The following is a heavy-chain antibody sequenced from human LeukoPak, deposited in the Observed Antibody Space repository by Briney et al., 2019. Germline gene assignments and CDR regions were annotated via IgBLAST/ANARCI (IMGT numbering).Heavy chain of an antibody. V-gene: IGHV3-21*01. CDR2: ISSSSSYI. Sequence: PGGSLRLSCAASGFTFSSYSMIWVRQAPGKGLEWVSSISSSSSYIYYADSVKGRFTISRDNAKNSLYLQMNSLRAEDTAVYYCARGTIPYYDSSGHWELFDYWGQGTLVTVSS. CDR1: GFTFSSYS. CDR3: ARGTIPYYDSSGHWELFDY. D-gene: IGHD3-22*01. J-gene: IGHJ4*02.